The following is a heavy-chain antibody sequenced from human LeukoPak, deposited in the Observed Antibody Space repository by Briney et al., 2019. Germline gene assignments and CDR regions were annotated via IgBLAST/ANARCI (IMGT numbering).Heavy chain of an antibody. D-gene: IGHD5-18*01. CDR1: GGSFSGYY. V-gene: IGHV4-34*01. CDR2: INHSGST. CDR3: ARDKRGAMVLG. Sequence: PSETLSLTCAVYGGSFSGYYWSWIRQPPGKGLEWSGEINHSGSTNYNPSLKSRVTISIDTSKNQFSLKLSSVPAADTAVYYCARDKRGAMVLGWGQGTLVTVSS. J-gene: IGHJ4*02.